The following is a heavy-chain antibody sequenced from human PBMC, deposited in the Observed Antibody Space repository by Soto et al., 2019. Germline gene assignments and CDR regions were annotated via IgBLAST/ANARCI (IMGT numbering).Heavy chain of an antibody. CDR2: IYYSGIT. Sequence: SETLSLTCTVSGGSIGSYYWTWIRQTPGKGLEWIGYIYYSGITNYNPSLKSRVTISVDMSKNQFSLKLRFVTAADTAVYYCARDSVYCTDTSCPITWFDPWGQGTLVTVS. CDR3: ARDSVYCTDTSCPITWFDP. D-gene: IGHD2-2*01. J-gene: IGHJ5*02. CDR1: GGSIGSYY. V-gene: IGHV4-59*01.